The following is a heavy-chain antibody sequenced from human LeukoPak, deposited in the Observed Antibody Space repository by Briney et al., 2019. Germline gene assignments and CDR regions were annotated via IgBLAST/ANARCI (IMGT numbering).Heavy chain of an antibody. D-gene: IGHD1-26*01. V-gene: IGHV1-2*02. CDR3: ARDGHDLVGADY. CDR1: GYTFTGYY. J-gene: IGHJ4*02. Sequence: ASVKVSCKASGYTFTGYYMHWVRQAPGQGLEWMGWINPNSGGTNYAQKFQGRVTMTRGTSISTAYMELSRLRSDDTAVYYCARDGHDLVGADYWGQGTLVTVSS. CDR2: INPNSGGT.